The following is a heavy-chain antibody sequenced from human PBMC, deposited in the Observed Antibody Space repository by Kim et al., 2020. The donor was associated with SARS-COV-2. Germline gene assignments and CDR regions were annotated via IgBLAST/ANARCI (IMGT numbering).Heavy chain of an antibody. J-gene: IGHJ4*02. V-gene: IGHV1-69*13. CDR3: ARAFGSDLNRYSSSWYYFDY. CDR1: GGTYSSYA. CDR2: IIPIFGTA. D-gene: IGHD6-13*01. Sequence: SVNVSCKASGGTYSSYAISWVRQAPGQGLEWMGGIIPIFGTANYAQKFQGRVTITADESTSTAYMELSSLRSEDTAVYYCARAFGSDLNRYSSSWYYFDYWGQGTLVTVSS.